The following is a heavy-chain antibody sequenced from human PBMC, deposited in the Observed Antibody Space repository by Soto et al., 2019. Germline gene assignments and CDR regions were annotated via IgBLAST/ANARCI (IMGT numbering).Heavy chain of an antibody. J-gene: IGHJ4*02. V-gene: IGHV3-30*18. CDR3: AKDSTGTNAREIDY. Sequence: GSLRLSCAASGFTFSSYGMHWVRQAPGKGLEWVAVISYDGSNKYYADSVKGRFTISRDNSKNTLYLQTNSLRAEDTAVYYCAKDSTGTNAREIDYWGQGTLVTVSS. CDR1: GFTFSSYG. CDR2: ISYDGSNK. D-gene: IGHD2-8*02.